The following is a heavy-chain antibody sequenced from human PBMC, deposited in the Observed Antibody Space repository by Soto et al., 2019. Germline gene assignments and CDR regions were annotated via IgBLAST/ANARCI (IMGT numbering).Heavy chain of an antibody. CDR2: IYSGGST. V-gene: IGHV3-66*01. D-gene: IGHD2-15*01. J-gene: IGHJ4*02. CDR3: ATAKLLLPWXFDY. CDR1: GFTVSSNY. Sequence: GGSLRLSCAASGFTVSSNYMSWVRQAPGKGLEWVSVIYSGGSTYYADSVKGRFIISRDDSKNTLFLQMNSLRAEDTAVYYCATAKLLLPWXFDYWGQGTLVTVSS.